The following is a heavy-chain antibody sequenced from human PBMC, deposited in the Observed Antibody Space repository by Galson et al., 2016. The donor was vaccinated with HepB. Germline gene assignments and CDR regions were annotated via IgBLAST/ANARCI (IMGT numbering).Heavy chain of an antibody. J-gene: IGHJ4*02. CDR2: IWYDGSDK. CDR1: GFTFSNYG. D-gene: IGHD2-8*01. CDR3: AKGDPRYCIDGVCPLEY. Sequence: SLRLSCAASGFTFSNYGMHWVRQAPGKGLEWVAIIWYDGSDKDYAESVKGRFTISRDNSKNTLYLQINSLRAEDTAVYYCAKGDPRYCIDGVCPLEYWGQGTLVTVSS. V-gene: IGHV3-33*06.